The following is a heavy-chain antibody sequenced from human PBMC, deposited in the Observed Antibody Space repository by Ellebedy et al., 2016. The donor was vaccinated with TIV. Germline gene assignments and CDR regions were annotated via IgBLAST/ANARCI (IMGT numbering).Heavy chain of an antibody. CDR2: ISSSSSTI. V-gene: IGHV3-48*02. Sequence: GESLKISCAASGFTFSSYSMNWVRQAPGKGLEWVSYISSSSSTIYSADSVKGRFTISRDNAKNSLYLQMNSLRDEDTAVYYCARAPPGGDYGYYYYGMDVWGQGTTVTVSS. CDR1: GFTFSSYS. D-gene: IGHD4-17*01. CDR3: ARAPPGGDYGYYYYGMDV. J-gene: IGHJ6*02.